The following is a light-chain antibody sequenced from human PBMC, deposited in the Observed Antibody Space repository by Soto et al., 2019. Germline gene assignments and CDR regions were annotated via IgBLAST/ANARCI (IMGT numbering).Light chain of an antibody. Sequence: DIEMTQSPSSLSASVGDRVTITCRASHDISDSLAWFQQKPGRVPRLLIYAAADLQSGVPSRFSGSRSGTDFTLTISSPQPEDVASYYCQKYDSVPWTFGQGTKVEIK. V-gene: IGKV1-27*01. CDR3: QKYDSVPWT. CDR2: AAA. J-gene: IGKJ1*01. CDR1: HDISDS.